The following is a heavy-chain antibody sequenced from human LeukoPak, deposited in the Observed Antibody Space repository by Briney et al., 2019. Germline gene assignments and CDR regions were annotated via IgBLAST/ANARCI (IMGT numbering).Heavy chain of an antibody. V-gene: IGHV4-59*01. CDR1: GGSFGNYY. J-gene: IGHJ1*01. CDR3: ASEVVTSIEYFQH. CDR2: IYDSGTT. Sequence: PSETLSLTCTVSGGSFGNYYWSWIRQPPGKGLESIGYIYDSGTTNYNPPLKSRVTISVDTSKNQFSLKLRSVTAADTAVYYCASEVVTSIEYFQHWGQGTLVTVSS. D-gene: IGHD2-21*02.